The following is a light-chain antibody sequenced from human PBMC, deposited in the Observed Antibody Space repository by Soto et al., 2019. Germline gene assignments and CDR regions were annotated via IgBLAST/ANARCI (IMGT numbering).Light chain of an antibody. J-gene: IGKJ4*01. Sequence: DIVMTQSPDSLAVSLGERATINCKSSQSVLYRSNKKNYLGWYLQKPGQPPQLLIYEVSNRFSGVPDRFSGSGSGTDFTLKISRAEAEDVGVYYCMQSIQLPLTFGGGTKVDIK. CDR1: QSVLYRSNKKNY. CDR2: EVS. CDR3: MQSIQLPLT. V-gene: IGKV2D-29*01.